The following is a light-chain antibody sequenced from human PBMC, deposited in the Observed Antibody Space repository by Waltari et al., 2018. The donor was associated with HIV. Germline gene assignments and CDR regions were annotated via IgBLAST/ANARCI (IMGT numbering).Light chain of an antibody. CDR1: NSDVGAYNY. V-gene: IGLV2-11*01. Sequence: QSALTQPRSVSGSPGQTVNISCIGTNSDVGAYNYVSWYQQHPAKAPKLVIYDVSKRPSVVPDRFSGSKSGNTASLTISGLQADDEADYYCCSYAGTYTVFGGGTTVTVL. J-gene: IGLJ2*01. CDR3: CSYAGTYTV. CDR2: DVS.